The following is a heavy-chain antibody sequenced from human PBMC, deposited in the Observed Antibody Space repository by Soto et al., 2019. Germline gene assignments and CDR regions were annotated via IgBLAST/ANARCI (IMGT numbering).Heavy chain of an antibody. CDR2: INAGNGNT. V-gene: IGHV1-3*01. D-gene: IGHD3-3*01. J-gene: IGHJ5*02. CDR3: AKTIFGVDENWFDP. CDR1: GYTFTSYA. Sequence: ASVKVSCKASGYTFTSYAMHWVRQAPGQRLEWMGWINAGNGNTKYSQKFQGRVTITRDTSASTAYMELSGLRSEDTAVYYCAKTIFGVDENWFDPWGQGTLVTVSS.